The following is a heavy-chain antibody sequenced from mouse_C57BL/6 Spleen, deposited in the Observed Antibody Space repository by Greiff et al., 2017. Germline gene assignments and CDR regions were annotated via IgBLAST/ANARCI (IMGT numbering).Heavy chain of an antibody. CDR1: GFTFSSYA. Sequence: VKLMESGEGLVKPGGSLKLSCAASGFTFSSYAMSWVRQTPEKRLEWVAYISSGGDYIYYADTVKGRFTISRDNARNTLYLQMSSLKSEDTAMYYCTRVDSSGYGFAYWGQGTLVTVSA. CDR2: ISSGGDYI. CDR3: TRVDSSGYGFAY. J-gene: IGHJ3*01. V-gene: IGHV5-9-1*02. D-gene: IGHD3-2*02.